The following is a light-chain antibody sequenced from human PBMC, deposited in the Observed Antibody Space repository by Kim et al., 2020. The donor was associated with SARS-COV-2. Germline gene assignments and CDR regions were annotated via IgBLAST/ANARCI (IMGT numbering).Light chain of an antibody. CDR2: EAS. V-gene: IGKV1-5*03. Sequence: AAVGDRVTIACRASQSIRRWIDGYQQKPGAAQTLLIYEASSLERGVPPRFSGNGAGTEFTLSISSLQPDDFATYHYQQYYAYPLTFGGGTKVDIK. CDR1: QSIRRW. J-gene: IGKJ4*01. CDR3: QQYYAYPLT.